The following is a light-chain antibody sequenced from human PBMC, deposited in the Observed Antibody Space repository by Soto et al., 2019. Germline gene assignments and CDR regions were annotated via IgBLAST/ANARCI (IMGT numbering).Light chain of an antibody. CDR2: VAS. CDR3: HQSYSTPSIT. J-gene: IGKJ5*01. CDR1: QSINNY. V-gene: IGKV1-39*01. Sequence: DIQLTQSLSSLSASVGDRVTITCRADQSINNYLNWYQQQPGKAPKLLIYVASSLQSGVPSRFSGSGYGTDFTLTISNLQPEDFATYYCHQSYSTPSITFGQGTRLEMK.